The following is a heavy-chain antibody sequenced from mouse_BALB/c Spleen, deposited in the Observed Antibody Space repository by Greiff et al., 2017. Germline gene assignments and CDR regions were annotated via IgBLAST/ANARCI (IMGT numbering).Heavy chain of an antibody. V-gene: IGHV1S81*02. D-gene: IGHD2-3*01. CDR1: GYTFTSYY. Sequence: QVQLQQSGAELVKPGASVKLSCKASGYTFTSYYMYWVKQRPGQGLEWIGEINPSNGGTNFNEKFKSKATLTVDKSSSTAYMQLSSLTSEDSAVYYCTRHGYYGLYAMDYWGQGTSVTVSA. CDR3: TRHGYYGLYAMDY. J-gene: IGHJ4*01. CDR2: INPSNGGT.